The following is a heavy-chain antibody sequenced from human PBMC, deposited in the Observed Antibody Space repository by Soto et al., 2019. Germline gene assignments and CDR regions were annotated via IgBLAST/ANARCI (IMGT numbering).Heavy chain of an antibody. V-gene: IGHV4-31*03. CDR1: GGSISSGGYY. D-gene: IGHD1-20*01. J-gene: IGHJ4*02. CDR2: IYYSGST. Sequence: QVQLQESGPGLVKPSQTLSLTCTVSGGSISSGGYYWSWIRQHPGKGLEWIGYIYYSGSTYYNPSLKSRVTLSVDTSKNQFSLKLSSVTAADTAVYYCARESLLGISYFDYWGQGTLVTVSS. CDR3: ARESLLGISYFDY.